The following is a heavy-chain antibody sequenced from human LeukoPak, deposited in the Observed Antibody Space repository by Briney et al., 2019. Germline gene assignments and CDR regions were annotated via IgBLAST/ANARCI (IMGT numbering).Heavy chain of an antibody. CDR2: IIPIFGTA. J-gene: IGHJ5*02. D-gene: IGHD2-15*01. V-gene: IGHV1-69*13. CDR1: GGTFSSYA. Sequence: SVKVSCKASGGTFSSYAISWVRQAPGQGLEWMGGIIPIFGTANYAQKFQGRVTITADESTSTAYMELSSLRSEDTAVYYCARDAYCSGGSCFHNWFDPWGQGTLVTVSS. CDR3: ARDAYCSGGSCFHNWFDP.